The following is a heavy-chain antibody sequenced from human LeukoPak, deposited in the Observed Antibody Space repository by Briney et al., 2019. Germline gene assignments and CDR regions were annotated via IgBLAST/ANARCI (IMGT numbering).Heavy chain of an antibody. Sequence: SETLSLTCTVSGGSISSYYWSWIRQPPGKGLEWIGYIYYSGSTNYNPSLKSRVTISVDTSKNQFSLRLSSVTAADTAVYYCARERGGFLGLGETRDVFDLGGKGKMATAFS. J-gene: IGHJ3*01. CDR2: IYYSGST. V-gene: IGHV4-59*01. CDR3: ARERGGFLGLGETRDVFDL. CDR1: GGSISSYY. D-gene: IGHD3-10*01.